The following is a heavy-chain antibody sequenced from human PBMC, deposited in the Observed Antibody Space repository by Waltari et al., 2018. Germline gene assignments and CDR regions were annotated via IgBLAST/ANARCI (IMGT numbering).Heavy chain of an antibody. D-gene: IGHD1-26*01. CDR3: ARASNSGSYPVDY. V-gene: IGHV4-39*07. CDR1: GGSISSSSYY. Sequence: QLQLQESGPGLVKPSETLSLTCTVSGGSISSSSYYWGWIRQPPGKGLEWIGSIYYSGSTYYNPSLKSRVTISVDTSKNQFSLKLSSVTAADTAVYYCARASNSGSYPVDYWGQGTLVTVSS. CDR2: IYYSGST. J-gene: IGHJ4*02.